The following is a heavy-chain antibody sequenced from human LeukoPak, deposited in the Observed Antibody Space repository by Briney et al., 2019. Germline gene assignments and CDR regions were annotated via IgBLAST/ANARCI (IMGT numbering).Heavy chain of an antibody. Sequence: GGSLRLSCAASGFTFSSYSMNWVRQAPGKGLEWVASISSSSSYTYYADSVKGRFTISRDNAKNSLYLQMNSLRAEDTAVYYCARESVYDFWSGYYKEGDAFDIWGQGTMVTVSS. V-gene: IGHV3-21*01. CDR3: ARESVYDFWSGYYKEGDAFDI. J-gene: IGHJ3*02. CDR1: GFTFSSYS. CDR2: ISSSSSYT. D-gene: IGHD3-3*01.